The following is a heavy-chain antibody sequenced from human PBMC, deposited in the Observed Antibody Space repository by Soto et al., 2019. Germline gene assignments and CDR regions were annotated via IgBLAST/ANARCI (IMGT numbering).Heavy chain of an antibody. CDR2: ISSNSGAI. D-gene: IGHD1-1*01. V-gene: IGHV3-11*01. CDR3: ARMFSRYDPLYYFDS. CDR1: RFTFSEYY. Sequence: QVQLVESGGGLVKPGGSLRLSCAASRFTFSEYYMSWICQGPGKGLEWISSISSNSGAIFYADSVKGRFTISRDNAKNSLYLQMSSLRAEDTAVYYCARMFSRYDPLYYFDSWGQGTLVTVSS. J-gene: IGHJ4*02.